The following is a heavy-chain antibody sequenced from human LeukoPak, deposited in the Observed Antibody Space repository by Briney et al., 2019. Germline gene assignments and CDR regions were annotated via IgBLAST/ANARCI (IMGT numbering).Heavy chain of an antibody. V-gene: IGHV4-59*01. CDR2: ISKSGNT. D-gene: IGHD3-9*01. CDR1: GGSISSYY. Sequence: ASETLSLTCTVSGGSISSYYWSWIRQPPGTGLEWIGYISKSGNTNYSPSLKSRVTILGDTSKNQFFLKLSSVTAADTAVYYCARARYVNSFYAFDIWGQGTMVTVSS. J-gene: IGHJ3*02. CDR3: ARARYVNSFYAFDI.